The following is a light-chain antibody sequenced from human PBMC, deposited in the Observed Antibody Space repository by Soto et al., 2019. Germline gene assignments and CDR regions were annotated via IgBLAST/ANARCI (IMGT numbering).Light chain of an antibody. CDR2: DAS. V-gene: IGKV1-5*01. J-gene: IGKJ1*01. Sequence: DIQMTQSPSTLSASVGDRVTITCRASQNINNWLAWYQHKPGKAPKILIYDASTLESGVPSTFSGSGSGTEFTLTISSLQPDDFATYYCQQYNLAFGQGTKV. CDR1: QNINNW. CDR3: QQYNLA.